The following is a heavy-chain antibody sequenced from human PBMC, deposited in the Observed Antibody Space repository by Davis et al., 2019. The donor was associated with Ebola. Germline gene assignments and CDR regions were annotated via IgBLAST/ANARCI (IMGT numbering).Heavy chain of an antibody. CDR2: ISSSSSTI. CDR1: GFTFSSYS. Sequence: PSETLSLTCAASGFTFSSYSMNWVRQAPGKGLEWVSYISSSSSTIYYADSVKGRFTISRDNAKNSLYLQMNSLRDEDTAVYYCARDGVSEFIDLDYWGRGTLVTVSS. CDR3: ARDGVSEFIDLDY. J-gene: IGHJ4*02. V-gene: IGHV3-48*02. D-gene: IGHD3-16*02.